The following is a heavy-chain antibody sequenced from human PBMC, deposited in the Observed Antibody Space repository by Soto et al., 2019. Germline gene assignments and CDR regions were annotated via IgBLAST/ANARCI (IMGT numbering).Heavy chain of an antibody. CDR3: AHSRCGGDCLQSYSSHYYYGMDV. CDR2: IYWDDDK. CDR1: GFSLNTGGLG. Sequence: QITLKESGPTLVKPTQTLTLTCTFSGFSLNTGGLGVGWIRQPPGKALEWLALIYWDDDKRYSPSLKSRLTITMDTSKNQVVLTMTNMDPVDTATYYCAHSRCGGDCLQSYSSHYYYGMDVWGQGTTVTVSS. D-gene: IGHD2-21*02. V-gene: IGHV2-5*02. J-gene: IGHJ6*02.